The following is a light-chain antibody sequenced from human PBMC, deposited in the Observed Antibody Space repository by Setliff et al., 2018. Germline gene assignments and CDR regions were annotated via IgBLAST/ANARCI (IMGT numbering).Light chain of an antibody. J-gene: IGLJ1*01. CDR3: TSYTDITTV. CDR2: DVI. V-gene: IGLV2-14*03. CDR1: SRDVGGNKY. Sequence: QSALAQPASVSGSPGQSITISCTGTSRDVGGNKYVSWYQHHPGKAPKLIIYDVINQPSGISNRFSGSKSGNTASLTISGLQAEDEADYYCTSYTDITTVFGSGTKV.